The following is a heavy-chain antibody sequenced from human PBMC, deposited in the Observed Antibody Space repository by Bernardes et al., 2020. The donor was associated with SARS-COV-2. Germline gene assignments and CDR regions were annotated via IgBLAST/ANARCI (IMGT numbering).Heavy chain of an antibody. CDR2: ISSSSSYI. V-gene: IGHV3-21*01. Sequence: GGSLRLSCAASGFTFSSYSMNWVRQAPGKGLEWVSSISSSSSYIYYADSVKGRFTISRDNAKNSLYLQMNSLRAEDTAVYYCASFIEQVPAATRYPDYYYYYGMDVWGQGTTVTVSS. CDR3: ASFIEQVPAATRYPDYYYYYGMDV. J-gene: IGHJ6*02. CDR1: GFTFSSYS. D-gene: IGHD2-2*01.